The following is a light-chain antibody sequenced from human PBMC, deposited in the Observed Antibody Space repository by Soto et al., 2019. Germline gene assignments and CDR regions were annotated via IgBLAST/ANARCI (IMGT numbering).Light chain of an antibody. CDR3: TSYAGSNIFV. CDR1: SGDVGGYNY. J-gene: IGLJ1*01. Sequence: QSALTQPPSASGSPGQSVTISFTGTSGDVGGYNYVSWYQQHPGKAPKLMIYEVIKRPSGVPDRFSGSKSGNTASLTVSGLQAEDEADYYCTSYAGSNIFVFGTGTKLTVL. CDR2: EVI. V-gene: IGLV2-8*01.